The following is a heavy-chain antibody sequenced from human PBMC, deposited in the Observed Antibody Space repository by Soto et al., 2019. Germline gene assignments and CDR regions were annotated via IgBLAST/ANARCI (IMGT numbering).Heavy chain of an antibody. V-gene: IGHV1-69*01. J-gene: IGHJ3*02. D-gene: IGHD1-7*01. Sequence: QVQLVQSGAVVKKPGSSVKVSCKASGGTFSSYAISWVRQAPGQGLEWMGGIIPIFGTANYAQKFQGRVTITADESTSTAYKELSSLRSEDTAVYCCARSRYNWNYDLDAFDIWGQGTMVTVSS. CDR3: ARSRYNWNYDLDAFDI. CDR1: GGTFSSYA. CDR2: IIPIFGTA.